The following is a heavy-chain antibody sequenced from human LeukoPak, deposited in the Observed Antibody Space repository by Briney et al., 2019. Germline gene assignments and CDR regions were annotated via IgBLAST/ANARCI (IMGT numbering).Heavy chain of an antibody. D-gene: IGHD3-22*01. CDR3: AKDPFHDSSGFIRYYFDY. CDR1: GFTLSNYG. CDR2: IWYDGSNK. Sequence: PGGSLILSCAASGFTLSNYGMHWVRQAPGKGLEWVAVIWYDGSNKYYADSVKGRFTISRDNSKNTLYLQMNSLRAEDTAVYYCAKDPFHDSSGFIRYYFDYWGQGTLVTVSS. V-gene: IGHV3-30*02. J-gene: IGHJ4*02.